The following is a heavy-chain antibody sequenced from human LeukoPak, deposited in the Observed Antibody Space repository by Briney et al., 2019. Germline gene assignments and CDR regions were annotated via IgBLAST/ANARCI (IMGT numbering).Heavy chain of an antibody. J-gene: IGHJ4*02. CDR2: ISGSGTSI. D-gene: IGHD3-3*01. CDR1: GFTFSNFA. Sequence: GGSLRLSCAASGFTFSNFAVVWVRQAPGKGLEWVCAISGSGTSIYYADSVRGRFTISRDNSKNTLYLQMNSLRAEDTAVYYCAKDSTDQLRFLEWLSGGGYFDYWGQGTLVTVSS. V-gene: IGHV3-23*01. CDR3: AKDSTDQLRFLEWLSGGGYFDY.